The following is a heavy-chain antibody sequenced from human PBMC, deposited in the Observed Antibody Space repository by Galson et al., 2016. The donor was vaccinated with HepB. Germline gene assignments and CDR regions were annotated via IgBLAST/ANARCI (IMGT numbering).Heavy chain of an antibody. CDR2: IFHSGST. J-gene: IGHJ2*01. CDR3: ARWVTNTSSYWYFDI. V-gene: IGHV4-59*06. D-gene: IGHD2-21*02. Sequence: SETLSLTCTVSGASISGYYLSWIRQPPGKGLEWIGHIFHSGSTYYKPSLKCRVTISVDTSKNQFSLKLSSVTAAGTDVYYCARWVTNTSSYWYFDIVGRGTLGTVSS. CDR1: GASISGYY.